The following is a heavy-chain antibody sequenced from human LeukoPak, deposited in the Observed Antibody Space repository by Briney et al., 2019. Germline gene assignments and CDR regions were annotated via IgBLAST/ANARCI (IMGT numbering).Heavy chain of an antibody. CDR3: TRVFGGYDVSDY. Sequence: QAGGSLRLSRAASGFTFSSFWMSWVRQAPGKGLEWVANIKKDGSQKYYVDSVEGRFTISRDNAKNSLYLQMDSLRVDDTAVYYCTRVFGGYDVSDYWGQGTLVTVSS. CDR1: GFTFSSFW. D-gene: IGHD3-3*01. J-gene: IGHJ4*02. CDR2: IKKDGSQK. V-gene: IGHV3-7*03.